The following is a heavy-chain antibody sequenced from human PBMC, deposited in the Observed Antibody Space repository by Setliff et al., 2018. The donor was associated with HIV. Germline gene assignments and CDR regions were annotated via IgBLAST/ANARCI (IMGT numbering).Heavy chain of an antibody. Sequence: SETLSLTCAVYGGFLSGYHWSWIRQSPEKGLEWIGEINHSGSTNYNPSLKSRVTMSVDTSKNQFSLKLSSVTAADTAVYYCARGGGYDRSGYYPFDYWGQGTLVTVSS. D-gene: IGHD3-22*01. V-gene: IGHV4-34*01. CDR3: ARGGGYDRSGYYPFDY. CDR2: INHSGST. CDR1: GGFLSGYH. J-gene: IGHJ4*02.